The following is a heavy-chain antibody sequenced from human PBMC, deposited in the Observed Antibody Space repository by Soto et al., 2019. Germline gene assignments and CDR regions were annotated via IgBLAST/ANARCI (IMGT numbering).Heavy chain of an antibody. Sequence: ASVKVSCKTSGYVFTSFAIHWMRQAPGQGPEWMGWINTGNGDSKYSEKFQDRVTITRDTSATTAYMELSSLRSEDTAVYYCARVKTMAMPGFDYWGQGTLVTVSS. J-gene: IGHJ4*02. CDR1: GYVFTSFA. D-gene: IGHD3-10*01. CDR2: INTGNGDS. CDR3: ARVKTMAMPGFDY. V-gene: IGHV1-3*04.